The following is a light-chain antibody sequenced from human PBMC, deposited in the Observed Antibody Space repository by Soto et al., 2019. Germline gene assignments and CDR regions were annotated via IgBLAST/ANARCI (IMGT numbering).Light chain of an antibody. Sequence: EIVLTQSPGTLSFSPRERASLSRTARQSVSSKLAWYQQKRGQAPRLLFYGASTRATGIPAMFSGSWSGTEFTLTISSLHSEDFAFYYCQQYNNWPPITFGQGTRLE. CDR3: QQYNNWPPIT. J-gene: IGKJ5*01. V-gene: IGKV3D-15*01. CDR1: QSVSSK. CDR2: GAS.